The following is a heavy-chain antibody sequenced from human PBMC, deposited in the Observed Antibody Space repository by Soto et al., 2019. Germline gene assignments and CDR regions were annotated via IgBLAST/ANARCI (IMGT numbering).Heavy chain of an antibody. CDR3: ARDHPYSSTWKGDHYYGMDV. V-gene: IGHV3-30-3*01. J-gene: IGHJ6*02. CDR2: ISYDGSTK. D-gene: IGHD6-13*01. CDR1: GFTFSSYA. Sequence: GGSLRLSCAASGFTFSSYAMHWVRQAPGKGLEWVAVISYDGSTKYYADSVRGRFTCSRDNSKNTLYLQMNSLRAEDTAVYFCARDHPYSSTWKGDHYYGMDVWGQGTTVTVSS.